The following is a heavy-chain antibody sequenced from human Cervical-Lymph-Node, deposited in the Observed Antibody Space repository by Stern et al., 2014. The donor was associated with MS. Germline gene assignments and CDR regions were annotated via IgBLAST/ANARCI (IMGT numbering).Heavy chain of an antibody. Sequence: QLVQSGAEVRKPGASVKVSCKASGYTFTSDDINWVRQVPGQGLEWMGWMNPDSGDTGYAQKFRGKFTITRDLSINTAYMEMNSLKFEDTAVYYYTRGWSAWGQGTLVTVSS. J-gene: IGHJ4*02. D-gene: IGHD3-3*01. CDR1: GYTFTSDD. CDR2: MNPDSGDT. CDR3: TRGWSA. V-gene: IGHV1-8*01.